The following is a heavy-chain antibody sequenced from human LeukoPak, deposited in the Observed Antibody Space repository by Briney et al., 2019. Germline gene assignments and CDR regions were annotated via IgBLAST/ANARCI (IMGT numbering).Heavy chain of an antibody. CDR3: SGWDWGFDL. V-gene: IGHV3-30*04. D-gene: IGHD6-19*01. CDR1: GFTFSSYA. Sequence: PGRSLRLSCAASGFTFSSYAMHWVRQAPGKGLEWVAVISYDGSNKYYADSVKGRFTISRDNSKNTLYLQMNSLRAEDTAVYYCSGWDWGFDLWGRGTLVTVSS. J-gene: IGHJ2*01. CDR2: ISYDGSNK.